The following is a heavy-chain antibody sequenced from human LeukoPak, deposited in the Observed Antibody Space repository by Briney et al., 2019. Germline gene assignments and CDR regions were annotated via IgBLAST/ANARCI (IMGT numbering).Heavy chain of an antibody. CDR2: IIPIFGTA. CDR1: GGTFSSYA. Sequence: SVKVSCNASGGTFSSYAISWVRQAPGQGLEWMGGIIPIFGTANYAQKFQGRVTITADKSTSTAYMELSSLRSEDTAVYYCAREYRSPNWFDPWGQGTLVTVSS. CDR3: AREYRSPNWFDP. D-gene: IGHD3-16*02. V-gene: IGHV1-69*06. J-gene: IGHJ5*02.